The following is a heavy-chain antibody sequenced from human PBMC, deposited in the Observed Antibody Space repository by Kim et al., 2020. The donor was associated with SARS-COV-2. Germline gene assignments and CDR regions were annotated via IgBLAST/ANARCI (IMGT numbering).Heavy chain of an antibody. D-gene: IGHD3-16*02. V-gene: IGHV3-33*06. CDR3: AKFQRDWGSYRGAAPSAFDI. J-gene: IGHJ3*02. CDR2: IWYDGSNK. CDR1: GFTFSSYA. Sequence: GGSLRLSCAASGFTFSSYAMHWVRQAPGKGLEWVAVIWYDGSNKYYADSVKGRFTISRDNSKNTLYLQMNSLRAEDTAVYYCAKFQRDWGSYRGAAPSAFDIWGQGTMVTVSS.